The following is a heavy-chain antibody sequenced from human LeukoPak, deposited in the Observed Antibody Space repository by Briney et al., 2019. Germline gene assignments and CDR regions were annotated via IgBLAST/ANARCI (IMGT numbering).Heavy chain of an antibody. CDR3: ARVRWDAAVVTGLDY. D-gene: IGHD2-21*02. J-gene: IGHJ4*02. Sequence: GGSLRLSCAASGFSFSGPWMTWVRQAPGKGLEFVANINQDGSAKYYVDSVKGRFTISRDNAKNSLYLQMNSLRVEDTSLYYCARVRWDAAVVTGLDYWGQGTLVTVSS. V-gene: IGHV3-7*01. CDR2: INQDGSAK. CDR1: GFSFSGPW.